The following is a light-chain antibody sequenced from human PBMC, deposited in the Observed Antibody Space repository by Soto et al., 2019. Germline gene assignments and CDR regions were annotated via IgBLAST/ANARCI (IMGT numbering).Light chain of an antibody. CDR2: KAS. V-gene: IGKV1-5*03. Sequence: DIQMTQSPSTLSASVGDRVTITCRASQSINTWLAWYQQKPRKAPKLLIYKASSLGSGVPSRFSGSGSGTDFTLTISSLQPDDFAIYYCQQYNSHSSYTFGQGTKLEIK. J-gene: IGKJ2*01. CDR1: QSINTW. CDR3: QQYNSHSSYT.